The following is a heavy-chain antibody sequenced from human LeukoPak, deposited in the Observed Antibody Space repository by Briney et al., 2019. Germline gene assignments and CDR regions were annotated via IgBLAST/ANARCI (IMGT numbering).Heavy chain of an antibody. J-gene: IGHJ4*02. CDR3: AAQRFIVGATNVY. CDR2: IWYDGSNK. V-gene: IGHV3-33*01. D-gene: IGHD1-26*01. Sequence: GGSLRLSCVAPGFTFSSYGMRWVRQAPGKGQEWVAVIWYDGSNKYYADSVKGRFTISRDNSKNTLYLHMNSLRAEDTAVYYCAAQRFIVGATNVYWGQGNLVTVSS. CDR1: GFTFSSYG.